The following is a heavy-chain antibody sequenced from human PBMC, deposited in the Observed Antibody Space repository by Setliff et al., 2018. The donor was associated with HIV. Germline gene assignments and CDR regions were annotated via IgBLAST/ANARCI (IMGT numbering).Heavy chain of an antibody. Sequence: GASVKVSCKSSGYTFTDYYIHWVRLAPGQGLERMGWINPNNGGTSYAQKFQGRVTMTGDTSISAAFLELSSLTSDDTAVYYCARGANFPYSSSSDYWGQGTLVTVSS. CDR1: GYTFTDYY. CDR2: INPNNGGT. D-gene: IGHD6-6*01. CDR3: ARGANFPYSSSSDY. V-gene: IGHV1-2*02. J-gene: IGHJ4*02.